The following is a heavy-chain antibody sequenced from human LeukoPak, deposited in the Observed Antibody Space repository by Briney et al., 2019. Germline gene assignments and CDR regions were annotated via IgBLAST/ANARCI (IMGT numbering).Heavy chain of an antibody. CDR1: GGPISSYY. J-gene: IGHJ6*02. V-gene: IGHV4-59*08. CDR3: ARQAYYYDSSGYYYYYYGMDV. CDR2: IYYSGST. D-gene: IGHD3-22*01. Sequence: SETLSLTCTVSGGPISSYYWSWIRQPPGKGLEWIGYIYYSGSTNYNPSLKSRVTISVDTSKNQFSLKLSSVTAADTAVYYCARQAYYYDSSGYYYYYYGMDVWGQGTTVTVSS.